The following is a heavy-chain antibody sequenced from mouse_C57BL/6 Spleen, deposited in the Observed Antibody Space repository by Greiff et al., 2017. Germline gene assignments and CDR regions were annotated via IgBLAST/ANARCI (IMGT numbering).Heavy chain of an antibody. CDR2: IDPSDSYT. Sequence: QVQLQQPGAELVMPGASVKLSCKASGYTFTSYWMHWVKQRPGQGLEWIGEIDPSDSYTNYNQKFKGKSTLTVDKSSSTAYMQLSSLTSEDSAVYYCARSDRNYVYAMDYWGQGTSVTVSS. V-gene: IGHV1-69*01. J-gene: IGHJ4*01. D-gene: IGHD2-5*01. CDR3: ARSDRNYVYAMDY. CDR1: GYTFTSYW.